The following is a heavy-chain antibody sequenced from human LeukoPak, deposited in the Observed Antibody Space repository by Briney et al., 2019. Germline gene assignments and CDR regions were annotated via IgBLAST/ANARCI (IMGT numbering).Heavy chain of an antibody. CDR1: GFTFSSYA. V-gene: IGHV3-64D*09. Sequence: PGGSLRLSCAASGFTFSSYAMHWVRQAPGKGLEYVSAISSNGGSTYYADSVKGRFTISRDNSKNTLYLQMSSLRAEDTAVYYCVKEGSKANLHSSGWYGHFDYWGQGTLVTVSS. CDR2: ISSNGGST. D-gene: IGHD6-19*01. CDR3: VKEGSKANLHSSGWYGHFDY. J-gene: IGHJ4*02.